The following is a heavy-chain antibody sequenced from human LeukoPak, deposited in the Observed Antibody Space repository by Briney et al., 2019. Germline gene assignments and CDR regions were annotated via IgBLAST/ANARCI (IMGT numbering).Heavy chain of an antibody. CDR3: TRDGPAPGWYFDL. CDR2: INPNNGGT. V-gene: IGHV1-2*06. J-gene: IGHJ2*01. CDR1: GYTFTGYY. Sequence: GASVKVSCKASGYTFTGYYIHWVRQAPGQGLEWMGRINPNNGGTNYAQKLQDRVTMTTDTSTSTAYMELRSLRSDDTAVYFCTRDGPAPGWYFDLWGRGTLVTASS.